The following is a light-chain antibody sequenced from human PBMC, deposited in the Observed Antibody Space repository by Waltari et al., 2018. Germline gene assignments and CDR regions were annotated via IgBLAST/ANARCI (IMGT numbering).Light chain of an antibody. CDR2: KAS. CDR3: QQYNSYSLT. V-gene: IGKV1-5*03. CDR1: QSISSW. Sequence: DIQMTQFPSTLSTSVVDRVTVTCRASQSISSWLAWYQQKPGKAPKLLIYKASSLESGVTSRFSGSGCGTEFTLTISRLQPDDFATYYCQQYNSYSLTFGQGTKLEIK. J-gene: IGKJ2*01.